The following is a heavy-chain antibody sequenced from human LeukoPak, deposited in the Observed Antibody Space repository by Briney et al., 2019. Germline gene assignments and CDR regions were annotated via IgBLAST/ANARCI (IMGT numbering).Heavy chain of an antibody. D-gene: IGHD3-10*01. V-gene: IGHV3-11*01. Sequence: KAGGSLRLSCAASGFTFSDYYMTWIRQAPGKGLEWVSYIRSGGTTIYYADSVKGRFTISRDNAKNSLYLQMNSLRAEDSAVYFCARFPAWLGAFGYFDVWGRGTLVTVSS. CDR2: IRSGGTTI. CDR3: ARFPAWLGAFGYFDV. J-gene: IGHJ2*01. CDR1: GFTFSDYY.